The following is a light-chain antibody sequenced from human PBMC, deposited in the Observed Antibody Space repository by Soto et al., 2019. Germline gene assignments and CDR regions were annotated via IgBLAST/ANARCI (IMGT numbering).Light chain of an antibody. CDR2: DAS. J-gene: IGKJ3*01. Sequence: EIVLTQSPATLSLSPGERATLSCRASQSVSSYLAWYQQKPGQAPRLLIYDASNRATGIPARFSGSGSGTDFTLTISSLEPEDFAVYYCQQRSTSFTFGPGTKWISN. CDR1: QSVSSY. V-gene: IGKV3-11*01. CDR3: QQRSTSFT.